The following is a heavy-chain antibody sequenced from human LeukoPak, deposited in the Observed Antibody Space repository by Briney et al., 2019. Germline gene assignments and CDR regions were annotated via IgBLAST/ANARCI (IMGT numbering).Heavy chain of an antibody. CDR3: AKDRGYDILTGKPDY. D-gene: IGHD3-9*01. Sequence: PGGSLRLSCAASGFTFSSYGMHWVRQAPGKGLEWVAVISYDGSNKYYADSVKGRFTISRDNSKNTLYLQMNSLRAEDTAVYYCAKDRGYDILTGKPDYWGQGTLVTVSS. CDR1: GFTFSSYG. V-gene: IGHV3-30*18. J-gene: IGHJ4*02. CDR2: ISYDGSNK.